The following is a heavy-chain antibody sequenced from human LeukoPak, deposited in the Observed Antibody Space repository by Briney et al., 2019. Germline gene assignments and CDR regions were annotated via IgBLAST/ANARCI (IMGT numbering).Heavy chain of an antibody. J-gene: IGHJ4*02. CDR1: GFILSGFN. D-gene: IGHD2-2*01. CDR2: IKTTPESKAT. V-gene: IGHV3-73*01. CDR3: ARRDCTSFRCYSFDY. Sequence: PGGSLRLSCAASGFILSGFNVHWVRQASGKGLEWVGRIKTTPESKATAYAPSVKGRFTVSRDDSKNTAFLQMDSLKNEDTAVYYCARRDCTSFRCYSFDYWRQGTLVTVSS.